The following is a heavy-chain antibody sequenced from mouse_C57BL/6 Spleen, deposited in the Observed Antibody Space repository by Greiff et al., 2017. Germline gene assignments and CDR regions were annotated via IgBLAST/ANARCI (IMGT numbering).Heavy chain of an antibody. V-gene: IGHV1-4*01. J-gene: IGHJ2*01. Sequence: QVQLQQSGAELARPGASVKMSCKASGYTFTSYTMHWVKQRPGQGLEWIGYINPSSGYTKYNQKFKDKDTLTADKSSSTAYMQLSSLTSEDSAVYYCARSILNHFDYWGQGTTLTVSS. CDR2: INPSSGYT. D-gene: IGHD1-3*01. CDR3: ARSILNHFDY. CDR1: GYTFTSYT.